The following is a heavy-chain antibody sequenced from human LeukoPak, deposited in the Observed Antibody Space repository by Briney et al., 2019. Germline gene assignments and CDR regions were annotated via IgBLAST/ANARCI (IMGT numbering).Heavy chain of an antibody. J-gene: IGHJ6*02. Sequence: GGSLRLSCAASGFTFSSYSMNWVRQAPGKGLEWVSSISSSSSYIYYADSVKGRFTISRDNAKNSLYLQMNSLRAEDTAVYYCARDLGPGSYYYYYGMDVWGQGTTVTVSS. CDR2: ISSSSSYI. CDR3: ARDLGPGSYYYYYGMDV. D-gene: IGHD3-10*01. CDR1: GFTFSSYS. V-gene: IGHV3-21*01.